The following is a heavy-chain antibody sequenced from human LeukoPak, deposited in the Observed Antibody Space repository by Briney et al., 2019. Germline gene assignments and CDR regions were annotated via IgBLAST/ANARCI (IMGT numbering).Heavy chain of an antibody. J-gene: IGHJ4*02. V-gene: IGHV4-30-2*01. CDR1: GGSISSGGYS. CDR3: ARGGTYGGKIPNDY. D-gene: IGHD2-15*01. Sequence: TLSLTCAVSGGSISSGGYSWSWIRQPPGKGLEWIGYIYQSGSTYYNPSLKSRVTISVDRSKNQFSLKLSSVTAADTAVYYCARGGTYGGKIPNDYWGQGTLVTVSS. CDR2: IYQSGST.